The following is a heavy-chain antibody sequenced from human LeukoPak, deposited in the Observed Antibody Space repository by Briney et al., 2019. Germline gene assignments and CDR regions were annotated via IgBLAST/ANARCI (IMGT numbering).Heavy chain of an antibody. V-gene: IGHV3-21*01. CDR3: ARGDHLTGFDS. Sequence: GGSLRLSCEASGFTFSSSSMNWVRPAPGKGLEWVSSISTSGVHTFFADSVKGRFSISRDNAKNSLFLQMNSLRPEDSAVFFCARGDHLTGFDSWGQGTLVAVSS. CDR1: GFTFSSSS. J-gene: IGHJ4*02. D-gene: IGHD3-9*01. CDR2: ISTSGVHT.